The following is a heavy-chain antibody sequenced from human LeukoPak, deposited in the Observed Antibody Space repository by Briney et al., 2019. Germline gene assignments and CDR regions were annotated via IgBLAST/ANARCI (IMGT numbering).Heavy chain of an antibody. CDR1: GFTFSSYA. CDR2: ISGSGGST. Sequence: GGSLRLSCAASGFTFSSYAMSWVRQAPGKGLEWVSAISGSGGSTYYADSVKGRFTISRDNSKNTLYLQMNSLRAEDTAVYYCAREPLRGYSYGLDYWGQGTLVTVSS. CDR3: AREPLRGYSYGLDY. D-gene: IGHD5-18*01. V-gene: IGHV3-23*01. J-gene: IGHJ4*02.